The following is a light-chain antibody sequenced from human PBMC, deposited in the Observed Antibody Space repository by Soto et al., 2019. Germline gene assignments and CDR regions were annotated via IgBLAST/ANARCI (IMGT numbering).Light chain of an antibody. Sequence: EIVLTQSPATLSVSPGERATLSCRASQSVSSNLAWYQQKPGQAPRLLIYGASTRATGIPARFSGSGSWTEFTLTISSLQSEDFAVYYCRQYKNRPRLTFGGGTKVDIK. V-gene: IGKV3-15*01. J-gene: IGKJ4*01. CDR1: QSVSSN. CDR3: RQYKNRPRLT. CDR2: GAS.